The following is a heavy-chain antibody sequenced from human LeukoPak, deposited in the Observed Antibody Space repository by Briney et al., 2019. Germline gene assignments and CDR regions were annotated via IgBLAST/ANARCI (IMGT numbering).Heavy chain of an antibody. V-gene: IGHV3-7*01. J-gene: IGHJ4*02. CDR3: ARDRDSSGWIPTFDY. CDR2: IKQDGSEK. Sequence: PGGSLRLSCAASGFTFSSYWISWVRQAPGKGLEWVANIKQDGSEKYYVDSVKGRFTISRDNAKNSLYLQMNSLRAEDTAVYYCARDRDSSGWIPTFDYWGQGTLVTVSS. CDR1: GFTFSSYW. D-gene: IGHD6-19*01.